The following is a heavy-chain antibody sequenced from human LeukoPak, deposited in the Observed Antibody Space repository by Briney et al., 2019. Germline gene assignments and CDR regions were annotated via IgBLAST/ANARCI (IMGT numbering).Heavy chain of an antibody. J-gene: IGHJ4*02. CDR2: IYYSGTT. V-gene: IGHV4-31*03. Sequence: SETLSLTCTVSGGSIGSNSYYCSWVRHHPGKGLEWIGSIYYSGTTYYNPSLKSRLTISLDTSKNQFSLKLTSVTAADTAIYYCSRESGAFCPFGYWGQGTLVIVPS. D-gene: IGHD1-26*01. CDR1: GGSIGSNSYY. CDR3: SRESGAFCPFGY.